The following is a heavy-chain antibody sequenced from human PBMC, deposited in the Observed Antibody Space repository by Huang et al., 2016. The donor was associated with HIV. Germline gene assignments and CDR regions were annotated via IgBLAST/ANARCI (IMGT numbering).Heavy chain of an antibody. CDR1: GYSFTNYG. Sequence: QVQLVQSGSELKKPGASVKVSCKASGYSFTNYGVHWVRQAPGRGLEWMGLMNTDTGRPRSAQDFTGRFVFSLETAVSTAYLQISSLKPEDSAIYYCVRVRRVTDRYCVADCNTIDTFDIWGQGTLVTVSA. CDR3: VRVRRVTDRYCVADCNTIDTFDI. D-gene: IGHD2-21*02. J-gene: IGHJ3*02. V-gene: IGHV7-4-1*02. CDR2: MNTDTGRP.